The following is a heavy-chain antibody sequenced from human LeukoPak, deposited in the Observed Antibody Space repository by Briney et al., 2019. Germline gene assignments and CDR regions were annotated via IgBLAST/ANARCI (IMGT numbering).Heavy chain of an antibody. CDR2: INPKSGDT. Sequence: ASVKVSCKTSGYTFTCYYMHWVRQAPGQGLEWMGWINPKSGDTNYLQKFQGRVTMTRDTSISTAYMELYSLRSDDTAVCYCARAGGCGAGSCYRSWGQGTLVTVSS. CDR3: ARAGGCGAGSCYRS. V-gene: IGHV1-2*02. CDR1: GYTFTCYY. J-gene: IGHJ5*02. D-gene: IGHD2-15*01.